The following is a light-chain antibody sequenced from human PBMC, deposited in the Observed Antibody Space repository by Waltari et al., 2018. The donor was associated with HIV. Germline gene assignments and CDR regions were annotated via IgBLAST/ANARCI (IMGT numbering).Light chain of an antibody. CDR2: LGS. CDR1: QSLLYSNGYNY. V-gene: IGKV2-28*01. CDR3: MQALQTPWT. Sequence: DIVMTQSPLSLPVTPGEPASISCRSSQSLLYSNGYNYLDWYLQKPGQSPQLLIYLGSNQASGVPDRFSGSGSGTDFTLKISRVEAEDVGVYYCMQALQTPWTFGQGTKVEIK. J-gene: IGKJ1*01.